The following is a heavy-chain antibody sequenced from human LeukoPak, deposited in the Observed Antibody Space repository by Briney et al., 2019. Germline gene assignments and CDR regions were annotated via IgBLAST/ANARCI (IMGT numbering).Heavy chain of an antibody. CDR2: ISWNSGSI. V-gene: IGHV3-9*01. CDR3: AKCPYSGYDYVSNFDY. D-gene: IGHD5-12*01. Sequence: GGSLRLSCAASGFTFDDYAMHWVRHAPGKGLEWVSGISWNSGSIGYADSVKGRFTISRDNAKNSLYLQMNSLRAEDTALYYCAKCPYSGYDYVSNFDYWGQGTLVTVSS. CDR1: GFTFDDYA. J-gene: IGHJ4*02.